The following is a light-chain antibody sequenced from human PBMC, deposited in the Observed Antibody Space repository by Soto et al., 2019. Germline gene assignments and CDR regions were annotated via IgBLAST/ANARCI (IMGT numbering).Light chain of an antibody. CDR1: QSVSSN. CDR2: GAS. CDR3: QHYNNWPPYT. V-gene: IGKV3-15*01. Sequence: EIVMTQSPATLSVSPGERATLSCRASQSVSSNLAWYQQKPGQAPSLLIYGASTRATGIPARFSGSGSGTEFTLTISSLQSEEFAVYFCQHYNNWPPYTLGQGTKLEIK. J-gene: IGKJ2*01.